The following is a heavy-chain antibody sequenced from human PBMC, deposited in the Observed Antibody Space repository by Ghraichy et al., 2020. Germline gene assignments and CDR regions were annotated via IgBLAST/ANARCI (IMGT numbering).Heavy chain of an antibody. D-gene: IGHD4-17*01. CDR2: IIGSSGAT. J-gene: IGHJ4*02. Sequence: GGSLRLSCAASGFTLSNHGMSWVRQAPGKGLEWVSAIIGSSGATYYADSVKGRFTVSSDNSKNTLFLDMNSLRAEDTAIYYCAKAWATVTQGYWGQRTLVTVSS. CDR3: AKAWATVTQGY. V-gene: IGHV3-23*01. CDR1: GFTLSNHG.